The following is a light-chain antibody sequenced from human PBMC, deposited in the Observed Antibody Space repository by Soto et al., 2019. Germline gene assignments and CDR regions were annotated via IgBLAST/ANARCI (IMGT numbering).Light chain of an antibody. CDR1: QSVSSSY. CDR3: QQYGSSPLT. V-gene: IGKV3-20*01. CDR2: GAS. Sequence: EIVLTQSPGTLSLSRGERATLSCRASQSVSSSYLAWYQQKPGQAPRLLIYGASTRATGIPDRFSGSGSGTDFTFTISRLESEDFAVYFCQQYGSSPLTFGGGTKVEIK. J-gene: IGKJ4*01.